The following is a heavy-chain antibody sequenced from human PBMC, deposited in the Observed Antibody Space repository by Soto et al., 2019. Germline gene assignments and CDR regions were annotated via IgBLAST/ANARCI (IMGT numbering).Heavy chain of an antibody. CDR2: IYSGGST. Sequence: EVQLVESGGGLVQPGGSLRLSCAASGFTVSSNYMSWVRQAPGKGLEWVSVIYSGGSTYYADSVKGRFTISRDNYKNTLYIQMNSLRADDTAVYYCARENVLAVANDAFDIWGQGTMVTVSS. D-gene: IGHD6-19*01. CDR3: ARENVLAVANDAFDI. V-gene: IGHV3-66*01. CDR1: GFTVSSNY. J-gene: IGHJ3*02.